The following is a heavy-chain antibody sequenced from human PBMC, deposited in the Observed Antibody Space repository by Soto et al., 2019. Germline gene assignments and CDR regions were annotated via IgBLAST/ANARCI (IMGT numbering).Heavy chain of an antibody. Sequence: QVHLVQSGVEVKTPGASVKVSCQASGYTFFTYDISWVRQAPGQGLEWMGWISTYSADTKYAQKFQGRVTRTTDTPTTTAYLELRSRRSDDTAVYYCARHHGPTTSENWFDPWGQGTLVTVSS. CDR3: ARHHGPTTSENWFDP. V-gene: IGHV1-18*01. CDR2: ISTYSADT. J-gene: IGHJ5*02. CDR1: GYTFFTYD. D-gene: IGHD2-2*01.